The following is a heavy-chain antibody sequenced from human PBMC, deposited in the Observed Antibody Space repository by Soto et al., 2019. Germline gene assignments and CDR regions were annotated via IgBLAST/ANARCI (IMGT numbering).Heavy chain of an antibody. Sequence: GGSLRLSCAASGFTFSSYGMRWVRQAPGKGLEWVAVISYDGSNKYYADSVKGRFTISRDNSKNTLYLQMNSLRAEDTAVYYCAKESEITGASGYYYYGMDVWGQGTTVTVSS. D-gene: IGHD1-20*01. V-gene: IGHV3-30*18. CDR3: AKESEITGASGYYYYGMDV. J-gene: IGHJ6*02. CDR2: ISYDGSNK. CDR1: GFTFSSYG.